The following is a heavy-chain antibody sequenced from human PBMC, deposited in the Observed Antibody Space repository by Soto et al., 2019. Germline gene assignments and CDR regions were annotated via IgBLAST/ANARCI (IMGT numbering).Heavy chain of an antibody. CDR2: INPSGCST. J-gene: IGHJ6*02. Sequence: ASVKVSSRASGDTFTIYYMHWGRPAAGTVLEWRGIINPSGCSTSYAQKFQGRVTMTRDTPTRTVYMELSSLRSEDTAVYYCATTYDDCNHGRPPQYYSYGMDGWGQGTTVILSS. CDR1: GDTFTIYY. CDR3: ATTYDDCNHGRPPQYYSYGMDG. V-gene: IGHV1-46*01. D-gene: IGHD4-4*01.